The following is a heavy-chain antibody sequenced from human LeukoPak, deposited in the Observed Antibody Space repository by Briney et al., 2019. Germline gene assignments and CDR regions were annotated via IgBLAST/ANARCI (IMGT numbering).Heavy chain of an antibody. CDR1: GFTFSSYA. V-gene: IGHV3-23*01. CDR3: AKDKIVGDGRWDFDH. D-gene: IGHD1-26*01. J-gene: IGHJ5*02. CDR2: IVGSSGNT. Sequence: GGSLRLSCEGSGFTFSSYAMTWVRQAPGKGLEWASGIVGSSGNTYYADSVKGRFTISRDISKSTLYLQMNSLRVEDTAQYYCAKDKIVGDGRWDFDHWGRGTLVTVSS.